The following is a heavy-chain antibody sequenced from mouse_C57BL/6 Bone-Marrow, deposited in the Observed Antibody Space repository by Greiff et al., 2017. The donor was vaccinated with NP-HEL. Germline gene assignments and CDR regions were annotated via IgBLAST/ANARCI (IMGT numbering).Heavy chain of an antibody. CDR1: GYTFTSYW. Sequence: QVQLQQPGAELVRPGTSVKLSCKASGYTFTSYWMPWVKQRPGQGLEWIGVIDPSDSYTNYNHKFKGEATLTVDTSSSTAYMQLSSLTSDDSAVYYCAREGGRYYYYYYFDYWGQGTTLTVSS. CDR2: IDPSDSYT. CDR3: AREGGRYYYYYYFDY. D-gene: IGHD1-1*01. V-gene: IGHV1-59*01. J-gene: IGHJ2*01.